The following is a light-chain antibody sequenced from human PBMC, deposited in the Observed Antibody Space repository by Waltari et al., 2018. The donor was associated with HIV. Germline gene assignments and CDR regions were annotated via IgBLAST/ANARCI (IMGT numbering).Light chain of an antibody. CDR2: GNS. CDR3: STWDFSLSTHV. J-gene: IGLJ1*01. V-gene: IGLV1-44*01. Sequence: QSALTQEASVSGTVGQKVTLSCTGNKNFRSYAVGVYQQISHGAPKTVMFGNSLPQGIPDRFSGSKSGTTASLTISGLQPEDEADYYCSTWDFSLSTHVFGTGTKVTVL. CDR1: KNFRSYA.